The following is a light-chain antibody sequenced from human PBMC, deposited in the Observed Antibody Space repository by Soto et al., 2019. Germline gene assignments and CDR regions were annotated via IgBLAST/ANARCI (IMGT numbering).Light chain of an antibody. CDR3: QQYGNSPRT. CDR1: QSISRSY. Sequence: ETVLTQSPGTMSLSPGERATLSCRVSQSISRSYLAWYQQKPGQATRLLIYGASSRATGIPDRFSGSGSGTDFTLTISRLEPEDFAVYYCQQYGNSPRTFGQGTKVEIK. CDR2: GAS. J-gene: IGKJ1*01. V-gene: IGKV3-20*01.